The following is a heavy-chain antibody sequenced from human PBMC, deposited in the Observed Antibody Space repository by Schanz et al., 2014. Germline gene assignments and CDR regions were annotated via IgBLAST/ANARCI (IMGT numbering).Heavy chain of an antibody. V-gene: IGHV3-64D*06. D-gene: IGHD6-25*01. Sequence: EVQLLESGGGLAQPGGSLRLSCSASGFTFSTFAMHWVRQAPGKGLEYISAISNNGDSTYYADSVKGRFTISRDNSKNTLYLQMNSLRAEDTAVYYCAKVRYSSGWRGDYFDEWGQGTLVTVAS. CDR3: AKVRYSSGWRGDYFDE. CDR2: ISNNGDST. J-gene: IGHJ4*02. CDR1: GFTFSTFA.